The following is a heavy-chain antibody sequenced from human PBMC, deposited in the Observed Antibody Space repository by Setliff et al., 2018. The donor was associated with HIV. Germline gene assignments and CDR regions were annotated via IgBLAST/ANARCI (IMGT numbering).Heavy chain of an antibody. CDR1: GGSISSHY. CDR2: IYYSGST. J-gene: IGHJ4*02. Sequence: SETLSLTCTVSGGSISSHYWSWIRQPPGKGLEWIGYIYYSGSTNYNPSLKSRVTISGDMSKKQFSLKLSSVTAADTAVYYCVTVVQDDLGVVLFDYWGQGTLVTVSS. V-gene: IGHV4-59*11. D-gene: IGHD3-3*01. CDR3: VTVVQDDLGVVLFDY.